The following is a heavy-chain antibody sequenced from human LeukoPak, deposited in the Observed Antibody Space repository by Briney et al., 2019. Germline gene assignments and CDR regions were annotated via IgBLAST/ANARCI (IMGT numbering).Heavy chain of an antibody. J-gene: IGHJ6*03. CDR3: ARRGWRYYYYMDV. D-gene: IGHD2-15*01. CDR2: IYYSGST. Sequence: SETLSLTCAVPGGSISSNSYYWGWIRQPPGKGLEWIGSIYYSGSTYYNPSLKSRVTISVDTSKNQFSLKLSSVTAADTAVYYCARRGWRYYYYMDVWGKGTTVTISS. CDR1: GGSISSNSYY. V-gene: IGHV4-39*01.